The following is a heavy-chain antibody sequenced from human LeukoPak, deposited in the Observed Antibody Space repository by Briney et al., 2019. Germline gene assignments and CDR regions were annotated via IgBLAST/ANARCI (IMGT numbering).Heavy chain of an antibody. J-gene: IGHJ6*02. D-gene: IGHD2-15*01. V-gene: IGHV1-18*01. CDR2: ISAYNGNT. Sequence: ASVKVSCKASGYTFTSYGISWVRQAPGQGLEWMGWISAYNGNTNYAQKLQGRVTMTTDTSTSTDYMELRSLRSDDTAVYYWARDDSGYCSGGSCHYYYYGMDVWGQGTTVTVSS. CDR3: ARDDSGYCSGGSCHYYYYGMDV. CDR1: GYTFTSYG.